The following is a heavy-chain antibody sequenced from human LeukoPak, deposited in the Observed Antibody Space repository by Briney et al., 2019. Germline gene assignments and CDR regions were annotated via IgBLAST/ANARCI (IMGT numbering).Heavy chain of an antibody. CDR3: ARDLTTVTTEHAFDI. CDR1: GYTFTSYD. CDR2: MNPNSGHT. Sequence: ASVKVSCKASGYTFTSYDINWVRQATGQGLEWMGWMNPNSGHTGYAQKFQGRVTMTRNTSISTAYMELSSLRSEDTAVYYCARDLTTVTTEHAFDIWGQGTMVTVSS. J-gene: IGHJ3*02. V-gene: IGHV1-8*01. D-gene: IGHD4-17*01.